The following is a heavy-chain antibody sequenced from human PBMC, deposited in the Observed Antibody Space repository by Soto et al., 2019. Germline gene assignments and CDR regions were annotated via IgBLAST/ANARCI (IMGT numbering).Heavy chain of an antibody. CDR3: ARWEQLLFDY. CDR1: GFTVSAYT. V-gene: IGHV3-30-3*01. J-gene: IGHJ4*02. D-gene: IGHD1-26*01. Sequence: QVQLVESGGGVVQPGRSLRLSCAASGFTVSAYTMHWVRQAPGKGLEWVAVISSDGNNKYYTDSVKGRFTISRDTSTNTLYLQMNSVRAEDTAVYYCARWEQLLFDYWRQGTLVTVSS. CDR2: ISSDGNNK.